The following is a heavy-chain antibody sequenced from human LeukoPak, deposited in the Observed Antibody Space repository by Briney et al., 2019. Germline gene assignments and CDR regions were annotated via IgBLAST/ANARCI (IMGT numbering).Heavy chain of an antibody. D-gene: IGHD6-19*01. CDR1: GFTVSSNY. V-gene: IGHV3-53*01. Sequence: GGSLRLSCAASGFTVSSNYMSWVRQAPGKGLEWVSVIYGGGSTYYADSVKGRFTISRDNSKDTLYLQMNSLRAEDTAVYYCARVPPALSGWEIYXDYWXXXTLXTVSX. CDR3: ARVPPALSGWEIYXDY. J-gene: IGHJ4*02. CDR2: IYGGGST.